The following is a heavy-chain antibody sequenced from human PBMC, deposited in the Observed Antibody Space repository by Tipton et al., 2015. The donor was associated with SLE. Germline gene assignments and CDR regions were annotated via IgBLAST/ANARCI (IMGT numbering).Heavy chain of an antibody. CDR3: AKDPGQNYYDSSGYLIDAFDI. J-gene: IGHJ3*02. CDR2: ISGSGGST. V-gene: IGHV3-23*01. CDR1: GFTFDDYA. D-gene: IGHD3-22*01. Sequence: SLRLSCAASGFTFDDYAMHWVRQAPGKGLEWVSGISGSGGSTYYADSVKGRFTISRDNSKNTLYLQMNSLRAEDTAVYYCAKDPGQNYYDSSGYLIDAFDIWGQGTMVTVSS.